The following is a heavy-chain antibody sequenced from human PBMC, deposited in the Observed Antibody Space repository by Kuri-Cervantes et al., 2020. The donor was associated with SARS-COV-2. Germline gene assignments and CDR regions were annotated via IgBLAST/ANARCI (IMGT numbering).Heavy chain of an antibody. V-gene: IGHV3-15*01. J-gene: IGHJ4*02. CDR1: GFTFSNAW. CDR2: IKSKTDGGTT. Sequence: GESLKISCAASGFTFSNAWMSWVRQAPGKGLEWVGRIKSKTDGGTTDYAAPVKGRFTISRDDSKNTLYLQRNSLRAEDTAVYYCARWGLRSLDYWGQGTLVTVSS. CDR3: ARWGLRSLDY. D-gene: IGHD5-24*01.